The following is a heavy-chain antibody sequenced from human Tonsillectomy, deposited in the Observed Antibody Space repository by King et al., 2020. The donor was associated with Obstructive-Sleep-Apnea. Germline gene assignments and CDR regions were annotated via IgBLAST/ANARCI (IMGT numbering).Heavy chain of an antibody. D-gene: IGHD6-6*01. CDR3: ARRRGGYTSSSDV. Sequence: VQLVESGGGLVKPGGSLRLSCAASGFTFSSYSMNWVRRAPGKGLEWVSSISSSSSYIYYADSVKGRFTISRDNAKNSLYLQMNSLRAEDTALYYCARRRGGYTSSSDVWGQGTLVTVSS. CDR2: ISSSSSYI. CDR1: GFTFSSYS. V-gene: IGHV3-21*01. J-gene: IGHJ4*02.